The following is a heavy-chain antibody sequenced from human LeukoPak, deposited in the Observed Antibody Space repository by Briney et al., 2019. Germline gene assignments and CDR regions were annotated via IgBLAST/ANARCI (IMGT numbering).Heavy chain of an antibody. D-gene: IGHD3-3*01. CDR2: ISSSSSYL. Sequence: GGSLRLSCAASGFSFSSYSMKWVRQAPGKGLEWVSSISSSSSYLDYVDSVKGRFTISRDNAKNSLYLQMNSLRAEDTAVYYCASFPFWSGSHYMDVWGKGTTVTVSS. J-gene: IGHJ6*03. V-gene: IGHV3-21*01. CDR3: ASFPFWSGSHYMDV. CDR1: GFSFSSYS.